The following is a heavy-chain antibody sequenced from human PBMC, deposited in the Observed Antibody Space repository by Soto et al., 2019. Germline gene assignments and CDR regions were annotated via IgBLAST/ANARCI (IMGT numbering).Heavy chain of an antibody. V-gene: IGHV3-23*01. CDR2: ISVSGGST. CDR3: AKDLGYCSSTSCFGYYFDY. Sequence: GGSLRLSCAASGFTFSNYAMSWVRQAPGKGLEWVSAISVSGGSTYFADSVKGRFTISRDNSKNTLYLQMNSLRAEDTAVYYCAKDLGYCSSTSCFGYYFDYWGQGTLVTVSS. CDR1: GFTFSNYA. D-gene: IGHD2-2*01. J-gene: IGHJ4*02.